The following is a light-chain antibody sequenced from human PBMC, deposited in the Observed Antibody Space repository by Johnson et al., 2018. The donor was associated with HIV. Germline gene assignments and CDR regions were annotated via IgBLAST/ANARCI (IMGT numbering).Light chain of an antibody. CDR1: SSNIGNNY. J-gene: IGLJ1*01. V-gene: IGLV1-47*01. CDR2: RNN. CDR3: ASWDDSLNGQV. Sequence: QSVLTQPPSVSAAPGQKVTISCSGSSSNIGNNYVSWYQQLPGTAPKLLIYRNNQLPSGVPDRFSGSKSGTSASLAISGLQAEDEADYYCASWDDSLNGQVFGTGTTVTVL.